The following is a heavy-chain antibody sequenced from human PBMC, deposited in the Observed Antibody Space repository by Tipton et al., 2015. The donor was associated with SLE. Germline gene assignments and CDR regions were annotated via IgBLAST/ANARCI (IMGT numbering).Heavy chain of an antibody. J-gene: IGHJ3*02. CDR1: GGSISSSSYY. Sequence: TLSLTCTVSGGSISSSSYYWGWIRQHPGKGLEWIGYIYYSGSTYYNPSLKSRVTISVDTSKNQFSLKLSSVTAADTAVYYCARARQQLDAFDIWGQGTMVTVSS. CDR2: IYYSGST. V-gene: IGHV4-31*03. D-gene: IGHD6-13*01. CDR3: ARARQQLDAFDI.